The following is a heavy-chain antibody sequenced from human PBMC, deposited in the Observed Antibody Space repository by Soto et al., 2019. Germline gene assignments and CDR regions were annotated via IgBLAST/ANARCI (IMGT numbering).Heavy chain of an antibody. Sequence: QVQLVQSGAEVKKPGASVKVSCKASAYTFTDYYVHWLRQAPGQGLEWMGWINPNSGGTNYAQRFQGRVTVTRDTSISTAYMELSSLRSDDTAVYYWAREGGGPWGQGTLVTVSS. J-gene: IGHJ5*02. CDR1: AYTFTDYY. CDR3: AREGGGP. V-gene: IGHV1-2*02. D-gene: IGHD3-16*01. CDR2: INPNSGGT.